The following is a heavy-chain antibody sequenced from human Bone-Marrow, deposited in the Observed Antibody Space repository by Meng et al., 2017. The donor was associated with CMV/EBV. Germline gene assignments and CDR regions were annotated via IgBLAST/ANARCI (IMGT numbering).Heavy chain of an antibody. D-gene: IGHD2-2*02. CDR2: VYSYGNT. CDR1: GAPISSHY. CDR3: ARDLGYCSSTSCHTDNWFDP. Sequence: GSLRLSCTVSGAPISSHYYNWIRKSPGKGLEWIGYVYSYGNTNYNPSLKSRVTISVDTTKNQLSLKLTSVTAADTAVYYCARDLGYCSSTSCHTDNWFDPWGQGPRVTVYS. J-gene: IGHJ5*02. V-gene: IGHV4-59*11.